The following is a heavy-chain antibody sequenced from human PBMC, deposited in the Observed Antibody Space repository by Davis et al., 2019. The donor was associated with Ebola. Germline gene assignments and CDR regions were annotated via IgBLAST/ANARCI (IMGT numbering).Heavy chain of an antibody. CDR3: ARSSYQPDY. CDR1: GFTFSDYY. J-gene: IGHJ4*02. D-gene: IGHD2-2*01. Sequence: PGGSLRLSCAASGFTFSDYYMDWVRQAPGKGLVWVSRINPDGSFTDYADSVKGRFSISRDSTSNTLYLQMNGLRAEDTAVYYCARSSYQPDYWGQGTLVTVSS. CDR2: INPDGSFT. V-gene: IGHV3-74*01.